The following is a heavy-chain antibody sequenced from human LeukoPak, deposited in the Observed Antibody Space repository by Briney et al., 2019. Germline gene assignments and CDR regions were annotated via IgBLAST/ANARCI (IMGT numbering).Heavy chain of an antibody. CDR2: ISGSGGST. CDR3: AKSHDYGDYVPYYYYGMDV. D-gene: IGHD4-17*01. V-gene: IGHV3-23*01. CDR1: GFTFSSYA. Sequence: GGSLRLSCAASGFTFSSYAMSWVRQAPGKGLEWVSAISGSGGSTYYADSVKGRFTISRDNSKNTLYLQMNSLRAEDTAVYYCAKSHDYGDYVPYYYYGMDVWGQGTTVAVS. J-gene: IGHJ6*02.